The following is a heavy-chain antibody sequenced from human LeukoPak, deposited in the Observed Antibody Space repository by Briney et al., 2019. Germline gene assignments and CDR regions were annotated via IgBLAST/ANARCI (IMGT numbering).Heavy chain of an antibody. Sequence: SEILSLICTVSGGSISSGDYYWSWIRQPPGKGLEWIGYIYYSGSTYYNPSLKSRVTISVDRSKNQFSLKLSSVTAADTAVYYCARDREINSAFDIWGQGTMVTVSS. D-gene: IGHD1-26*01. CDR1: GGSISSGDYY. V-gene: IGHV4-30-4*01. CDR3: ARDREINSAFDI. J-gene: IGHJ3*02. CDR2: IYYSGST.